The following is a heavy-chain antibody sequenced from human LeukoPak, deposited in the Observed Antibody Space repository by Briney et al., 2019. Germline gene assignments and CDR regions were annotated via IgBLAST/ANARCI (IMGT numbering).Heavy chain of an antibody. CDR1: GYTFTSYY. CDR3: ARASRYDILTDPEHFDY. V-gene: IGHV1-46*01. D-gene: IGHD3-9*01. Sequence: ASVKLSCKASGYTFTSYYMHWVRQAPGQGLEWMGIINPSGGSTSYAQKFQGRVTMTRDMSTSTRYMELSSLRSEDTAVYYCARASRYDILTDPEHFDYWGQGTLVTVSS. J-gene: IGHJ4*02. CDR2: INPSGGST.